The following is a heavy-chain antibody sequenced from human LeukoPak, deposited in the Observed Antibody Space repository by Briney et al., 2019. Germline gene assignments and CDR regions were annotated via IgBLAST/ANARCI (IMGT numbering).Heavy chain of an antibody. CDR3: AGRYYDYVWGSYRPKSFDY. CDR1: GGSFSGYY. Sequence: SETLSLTCAVYGGSFSGYYWSWIRQPPGKGLEWIGGINHSGSTNYNPSLKSRVTISVDTSKNQFSLKLSSVTAADTAVYYCAGRYYDYVWGSYRPKSFDYWGQGTLVTVSS. V-gene: IGHV4-34*01. D-gene: IGHD3-16*02. CDR2: INHSGST. J-gene: IGHJ4*02.